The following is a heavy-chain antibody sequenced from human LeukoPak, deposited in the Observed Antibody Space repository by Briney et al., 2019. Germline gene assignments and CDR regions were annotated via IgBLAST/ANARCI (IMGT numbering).Heavy chain of an antibody. Sequence: PSETLSLTCTVSGDSISSGSYYWNWIRQPAGKGLEWIGRFYITGGTNYNPSLKSRATISVDTSKNQFSLKLTSVTAADTAVYYCASLGGFAIWGQGTVVTVSS. J-gene: IGHJ3*02. CDR2: FYITGGT. CDR1: GDSISSGSYY. CDR3: ASLGGFAI. V-gene: IGHV4-61*02.